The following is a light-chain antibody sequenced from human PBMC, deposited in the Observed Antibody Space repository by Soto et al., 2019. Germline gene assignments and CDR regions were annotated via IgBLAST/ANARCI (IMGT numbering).Light chain of an antibody. J-gene: IGKJ4*01. V-gene: IGKV1D-12*01. CDR1: QDISTL. Sequence: DIQMTQSPSSLSASIGDTVTITCRASQDISTLLAWYQQKPGKAPKLLIYGASTLESGVPSRFSGRGSGKDFTLTISSLQPEDFATYFCPQADSFPLTFGGGTKVDIX. CDR3: PQADSFPLT. CDR2: GAS.